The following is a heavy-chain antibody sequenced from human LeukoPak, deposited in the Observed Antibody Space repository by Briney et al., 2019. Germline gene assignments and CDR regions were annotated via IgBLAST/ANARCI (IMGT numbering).Heavy chain of an antibody. J-gene: IGHJ4*02. CDR1: GGSISSYY. D-gene: IGHD2-2*01. Sequence: PSETLSLTCTVSGGSISSYYWSWIRQPPGKGLEWIGYIYYSGSTNYNPSLKSRVTISVDTSKNQFSLKLSSVTAADTAVYYCARVPPALDGFDYWAQGTLVTVSS. V-gene: IGHV4-59*01. CDR3: ARVPPALDGFDY. CDR2: IYYSGST.